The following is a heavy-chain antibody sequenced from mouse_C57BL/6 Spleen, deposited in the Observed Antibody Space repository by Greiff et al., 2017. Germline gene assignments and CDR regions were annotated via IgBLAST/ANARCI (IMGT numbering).Heavy chain of an antibody. D-gene: IGHD2-3*01. V-gene: IGHV1-18*01. CDR3: AREGVYDGYYDPAWFAY. CDR1: GYTFTDYN. J-gene: IGHJ3*01. CDR2: INPNNGGT. Sequence: EVQLQQSGPELVKPGASVKIPCKASGYTFTDYNMDWVKQSHGKSLEWIGDINPNNGGTIYNQKFKGKATLTVDKSSSTAYMELRSLTSEDTAVYYCAREGVYDGYYDPAWFAYWGQGTLVTVSA.